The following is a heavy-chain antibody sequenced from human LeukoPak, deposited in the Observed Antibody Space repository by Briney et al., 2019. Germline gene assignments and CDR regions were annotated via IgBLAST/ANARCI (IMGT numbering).Heavy chain of an antibody. CDR3: ARDSGTMVRGARGFDP. Sequence: GGSLRLSCAASGFTVSSNYMSWVRQAPGKGLEWVAVIYTGGSTYNASSVKGRFTISRDNSKNTLYLQMNSLRAEDTAVYYCARDSGTMVRGARGFDPWGQGTLVTVSS. CDR1: GFTVSSNY. CDR2: IYTGGST. D-gene: IGHD3-10*01. V-gene: IGHV3-66*02. J-gene: IGHJ5*02.